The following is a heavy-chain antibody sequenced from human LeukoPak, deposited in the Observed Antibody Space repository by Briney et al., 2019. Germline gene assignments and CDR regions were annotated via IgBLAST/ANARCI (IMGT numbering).Heavy chain of an antibody. CDR2: IYTSGST. D-gene: IGHD4-23*01. J-gene: IGHJ4*02. CDR3: ARSYGGKGFDY. CDR1: GGSISSGSYY. Sequence: SQTLSLTCTVSGGSISSGSYYWSWIRQPAGKGLEWIGRIYTSGSTNYNPSLKSRVTISVDTSKNQFSLKLSSVTAADTAVYYCARSYGGKGFDYWGQGTLVTVSS. V-gene: IGHV4-61*02.